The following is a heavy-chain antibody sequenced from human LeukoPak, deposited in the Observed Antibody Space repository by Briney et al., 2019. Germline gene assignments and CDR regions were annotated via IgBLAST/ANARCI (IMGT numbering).Heavy chain of an antibody. CDR2: IYYSGST. J-gene: IGHJ4*02. CDR3: ARLEMATTTFDY. Sequence: SETLSLTCTVSGGSISSSSYYWGWIRQPPGKGLEWIGSIYYSGSTYYNPSLKSRVTISVDTSKNQFSLKLSSVTAADTAMYYCARLEMATTTFDYWGQGTLVTVSS. CDR1: GGSISSSSYY. D-gene: IGHD5-24*01. V-gene: IGHV4-39*01.